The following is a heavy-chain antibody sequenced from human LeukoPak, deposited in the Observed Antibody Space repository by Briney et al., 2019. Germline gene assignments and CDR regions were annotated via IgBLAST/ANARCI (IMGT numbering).Heavy chain of an antibody. CDR2: IYYTGNT. Sequence: PSETLSLTCSVSGDSIIGYYWGWIRQPPGKGLEWIGNIYYTGNTYYNSSLKSRVTISLDTSKNQFSLKLSSVTAADTAVYYCARVVYSGYDFRGAMDVWGKGTTVTVSS. CDR3: ARVVYSGYDFRGAMDV. D-gene: IGHD5-12*01. V-gene: IGHV4-38-2*02. CDR1: GDSIIGYY. J-gene: IGHJ6*03.